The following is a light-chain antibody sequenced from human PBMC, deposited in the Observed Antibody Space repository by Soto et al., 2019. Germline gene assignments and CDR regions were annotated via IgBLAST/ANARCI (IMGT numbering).Light chain of an antibody. CDR3: QHYGSSPPDT. CDR1: QGVSTKY. V-gene: IGKV3-20*01. CDR2: GTS. J-gene: IGKJ2*01. Sequence: EIVLTQSPGTLSLSLGERATLSCRASQGVSTKYVAWYQQKPGQAPSLLIHGTSTRAADVPDRFSATGSGTDFSLTISRLQPEDSAVYYCQHYGSSPPDTFGQGTKLEIK.